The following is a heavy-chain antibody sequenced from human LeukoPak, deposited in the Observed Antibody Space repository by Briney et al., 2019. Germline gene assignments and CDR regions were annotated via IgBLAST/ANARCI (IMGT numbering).Heavy chain of an antibody. D-gene: IGHD6-6*01. CDR1: GFTFSSYA. V-gene: IGHV3-23*01. J-gene: IGHJ4*02. CDR3: AKFQSSSSYYYFDY. Sequence: GGSLRLSCAASGFTFSSYAISWVRQAPGKGLEWVSAISGSGGSTYYADSVKGRFTISRDNSKNTLYLQMNSLRAEDTAVYYCAKFQSSSSYYYFDYWGQGTLVTVSS. CDR2: ISGSGGST.